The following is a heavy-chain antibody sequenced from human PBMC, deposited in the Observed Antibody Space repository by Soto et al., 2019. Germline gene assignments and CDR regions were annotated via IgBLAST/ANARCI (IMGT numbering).Heavy chain of an antibody. CDR3: ARGPFTLAAAGTSDYFDY. V-gene: IGHV4-34*01. D-gene: IGHD6-13*01. CDR2: INHSGST. Sequence: PSETLSLTCAVYGGSSSGYYWSWIRQPPGKGLEWIGEINHSGSTNYNPSLKSRVTISVDTSKNQFSLKLSSVTAADTAVYYCARGPFTLAAAGTSDYFDYWGQGTLVTVSS. J-gene: IGHJ4*02. CDR1: GGSSSGYY.